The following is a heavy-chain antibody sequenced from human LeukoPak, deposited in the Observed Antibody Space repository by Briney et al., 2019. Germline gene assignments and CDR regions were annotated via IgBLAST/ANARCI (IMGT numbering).Heavy chain of an antibody. CDR2: IIPISGTT. D-gene: IGHD1-26*01. CDR3: ARKLRLGGNWFDP. CDR1: GGTFTGYA. Sequence: SVKVSCKTSGGTFTGYAITWVRQAPGQGLEWMGKIIPISGTTNYAQKFQGRVTFTADESTSTAYMELSSLRSEDTALYYCARKLRLGGNWFDPWGQGTLVTVSS. J-gene: IGHJ5*02. V-gene: IGHV1-69*15.